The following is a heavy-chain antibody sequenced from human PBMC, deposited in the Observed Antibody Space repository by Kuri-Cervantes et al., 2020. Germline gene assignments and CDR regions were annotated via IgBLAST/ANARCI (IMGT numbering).Heavy chain of an antibody. Sequence: SVKVSCKASEGTFSSYAISWVRQAPGQGLEWMGGIIPIFGTANYAQKFQGRVTITADESTSTAYMELSSLRSEDTAVYYCARDTPPLEMATTDYYYGMDVWGQGTTVTVSS. V-gene: IGHV1-69*13. CDR1: EGTFSSYA. CDR3: ARDTPPLEMATTDYYYGMDV. D-gene: IGHD5-24*01. J-gene: IGHJ6*02. CDR2: IIPIFGTA.